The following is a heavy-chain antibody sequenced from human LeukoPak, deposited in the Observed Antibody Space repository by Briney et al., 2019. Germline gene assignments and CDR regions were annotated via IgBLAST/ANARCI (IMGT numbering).Heavy chain of an antibody. CDR3: ARGGRGFGP. CDR2: IYSSGST. V-gene: IGHV4-61*02. Sequence: SQTLSLTCTVSGGSISSETYYWTWVRQPAGKGLEWIGRIYSSGSTSYNPSLKSRVTISVDTSKNQFSLELDSVTASDTAVYYCARGGRGFGPWGQGTLVTVSS. D-gene: IGHD3-16*01. J-gene: IGHJ5*02. CDR1: GGSISSETYY.